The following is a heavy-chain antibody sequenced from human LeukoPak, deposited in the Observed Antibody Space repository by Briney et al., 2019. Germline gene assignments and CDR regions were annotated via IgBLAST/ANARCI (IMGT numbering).Heavy chain of an antibody. CDR3: AREARGGSYDY. V-gene: IGHV3-53*01. CDR2: IYSGGTT. Sequence: GGSLRLSCAASGFTVSSNYMSWVRQAPGKGLVWVSVIYSGGTTYYADSVKGRFTISRDNSKNTLYLQMNSLRAEDTAMYYCAREARGGSYDYWGQGTLVTVSS. J-gene: IGHJ4*02. D-gene: IGHD2-15*01. CDR1: GFTVSSNY.